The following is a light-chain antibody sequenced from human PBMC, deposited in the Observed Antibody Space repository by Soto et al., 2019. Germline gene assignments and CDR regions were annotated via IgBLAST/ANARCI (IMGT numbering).Light chain of an antibody. CDR3: QQYNNWPPACT. J-gene: IGKJ1*01. CDR2: GAS. Sequence: EIVMTQSPATLSVSPGERATLSCRASQSVSSNLAGYQQKPGQAPRLLIYGASTRATGIPARFSGSGSGTECTLTISGLQCEDFEVYYCQQYNNWPPACTFGQGTNVEIK. V-gene: IGKV3-15*01. CDR1: QSVSSN.